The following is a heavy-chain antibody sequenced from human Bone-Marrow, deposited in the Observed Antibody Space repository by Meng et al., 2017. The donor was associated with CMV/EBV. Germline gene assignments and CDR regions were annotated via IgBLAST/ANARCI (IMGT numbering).Heavy chain of an antibody. Sequence: LSLTCAASGFTFSSYAMHWVRQAPGKGLEWVAVISYDGSNKYYADSVKGRFTISRDNSKNTLYLQMNSLRAEDTAAYYCAREGYSSSWPNWFDPWGQGTLVTVSS. CDR1: GFTFSSYA. CDR3: AREGYSSSWPNWFDP. V-gene: IGHV3-30-3*01. D-gene: IGHD6-13*01. J-gene: IGHJ5*02. CDR2: ISYDGSNK.